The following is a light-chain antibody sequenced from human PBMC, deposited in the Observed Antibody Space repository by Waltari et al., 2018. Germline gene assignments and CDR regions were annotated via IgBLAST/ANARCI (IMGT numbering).Light chain of an antibody. Sequence: DIVLTQSPGTLSLSPGERATLPCRASQSVISRYLAWYQQKPGQAPRLLIYATSSRATGIPDRFSGSGSGTDFTLTISRLEPEDIAMYYCQQYVTSRTFGQGTKVEIE. CDR2: ATS. V-gene: IGKV3-20*01. CDR3: QQYVTSRT. J-gene: IGKJ1*01. CDR1: QSVISRY.